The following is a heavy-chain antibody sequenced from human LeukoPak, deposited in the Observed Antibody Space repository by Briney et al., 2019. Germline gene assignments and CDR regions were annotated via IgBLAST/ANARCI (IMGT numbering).Heavy chain of an antibody. CDR3: AREYYGSGNSSPSHSDY. D-gene: IGHD3-10*01. CDR1: GYTFTSYG. V-gene: IGHV1-18*01. CDR2: ISAYNGNT. Sequence: GASVKVSCKASGYTFTSYGISWVRQAPGQGLEWMGWISAYNGNTNYAQKLQGRVTMTTDTSTSTAYMELRSLRSDDTAVYYCAREYYGSGNSSPSHSDYWGQGTLVTVSS. J-gene: IGHJ4*02.